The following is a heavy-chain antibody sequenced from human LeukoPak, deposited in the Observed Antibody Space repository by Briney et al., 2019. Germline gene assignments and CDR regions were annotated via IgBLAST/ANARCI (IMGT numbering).Heavy chain of an antibody. V-gene: IGHV3-23*01. CDR2: ISGSGGYT. Sequence: GGSLRLSCAASGFTFTNYAMTCVSQAPGKGLEWVSAISGSGGYTYYADSVKGRFTISRDNFKNTLYLQMNSLRAEDTAVYYCARRAYSYDFDYWGQGTLVTVSS. D-gene: IGHD5-18*01. CDR3: ARRAYSYDFDY. J-gene: IGHJ4*02. CDR1: GFTFTNYA.